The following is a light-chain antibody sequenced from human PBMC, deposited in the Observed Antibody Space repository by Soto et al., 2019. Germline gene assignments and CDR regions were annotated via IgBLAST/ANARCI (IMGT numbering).Light chain of an antibody. Sequence: QAALTQPPSASGSPGQSVAISCTGNSSDVGGYSYVSWYQQHPGKAPKLMIYEVSKRPSGVPDRFSGSKSGNTASLTVSGLQAEDEADYYCSSYARNRDVLFGGGTKLTVL. CDR1: SSDVGGYSY. CDR3: SSYARNRDVL. J-gene: IGLJ2*01. V-gene: IGLV2-8*01. CDR2: EVS.